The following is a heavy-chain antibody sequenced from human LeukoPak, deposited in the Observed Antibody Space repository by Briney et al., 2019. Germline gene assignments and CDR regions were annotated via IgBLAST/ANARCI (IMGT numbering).Heavy chain of an antibody. Sequence: PGGSLRLSCAASGFTFSSYAMNWVRQAPGKGLEWVSSISGAGGSTFYADSVEGRFTISRDYSEDTLYLQMESLRVEDTAVYYCATSTTWHQSVVSWGQGTLVTVSS. J-gene: IGHJ5*02. V-gene: IGHV3-23*01. CDR1: GFTFSSYA. CDR3: ATSTTWHQSVVS. D-gene: IGHD2/OR15-2a*01. CDR2: ISGAGGST.